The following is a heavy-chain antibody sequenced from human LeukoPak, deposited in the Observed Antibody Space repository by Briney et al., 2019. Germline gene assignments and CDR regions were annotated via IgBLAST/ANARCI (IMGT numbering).Heavy chain of an antibody. Sequence: GGSLRLSCAASGFTLSSYAMSWVRQAPGKGLEWVSSITGSGGTTYYADSVKGRFTVSRDNSKNTLYLQMNSLTAEDAAVYYCAKDVSENYHTWGSYRSDYWGQGTLVTVSS. V-gene: IGHV3-23*01. CDR2: ITGSGGTT. D-gene: IGHD3-16*02. J-gene: IGHJ4*02. CDR3: AKDVSENYHTWGSYRSDY. CDR1: GFTLSSYA.